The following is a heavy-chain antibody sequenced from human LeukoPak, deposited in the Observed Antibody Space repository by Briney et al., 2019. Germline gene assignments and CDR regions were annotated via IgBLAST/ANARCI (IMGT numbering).Heavy chain of an antibody. V-gene: IGHV4-38-2*01. CDR1: GYSIRSAYY. J-gene: IGHJ4*02. CDR3: ARQRGYSSGWYYPYFDY. CDR2: IYHSGST. Sequence: SETLSLTCAVSGYSIRSAYYWGWIRQPPGKGLEWIGSIYHSGSTYYNPSLKSRVTISVDTSKNQFSLKLSSVTAADMAVYYCARQRGYSSGWYYPYFDYWGQGGLVTVSS. D-gene: IGHD6-19*01.